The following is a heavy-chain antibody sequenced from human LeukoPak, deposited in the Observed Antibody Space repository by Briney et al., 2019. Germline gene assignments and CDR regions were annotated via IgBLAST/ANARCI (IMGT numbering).Heavy chain of an antibody. CDR2: ISGSGGST. Sequence: GGSLRLSCAASGFTFSSYAMSWVPQAPGKGLEWVSAISGSGGSTYYADSVKGRFTISRDNSKNTLYLQMNSLRAEDTAVYYCANDPAGYCSGGSCYALDDYWGQGTLVTVSS. J-gene: IGHJ4*02. V-gene: IGHV3-23*01. D-gene: IGHD2-15*01. CDR1: GFTFSSYA. CDR3: ANDPAGYCSGGSCYALDDY.